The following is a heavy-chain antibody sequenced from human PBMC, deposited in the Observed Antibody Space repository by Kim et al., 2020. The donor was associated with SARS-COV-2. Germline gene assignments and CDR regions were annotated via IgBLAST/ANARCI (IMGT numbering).Heavy chain of an antibody. J-gene: IGHJ6*01. Sequence: SETLSLTCAVYGGSFSGYYWSWIRQPPGQGLEWIGEINHSGSTNYNPSLKSRVTISVDTSKNQFSLKLSSVTAADTAVYYCARGQPSYYDSSGYYY. CDR2: INHSGST. CDR3: ARGQPSYYDSSGYYY. V-gene: IGHV4-34*01. D-gene: IGHD3-22*01. CDR1: GGSFSGYY.